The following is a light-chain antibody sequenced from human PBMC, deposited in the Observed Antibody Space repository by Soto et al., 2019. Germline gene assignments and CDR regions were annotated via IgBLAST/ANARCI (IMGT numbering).Light chain of an antibody. CDR3: NSYTSSNTYV. Sequence: QSVLTQPASVSGSPGQSITISCTGSSSDVGGYNYVSWYQLHPGKAPKLMIYDVSNRPSGISDRFSGSKSGNTASLTISGLQAEDEADYYCNSYTSSNTYVFGTGTKVTVL. CDR2: DVS. V-gene: IGLV2-14*01. CDR1: SSDVGGYNY. J-gene: IGLJ1*01.